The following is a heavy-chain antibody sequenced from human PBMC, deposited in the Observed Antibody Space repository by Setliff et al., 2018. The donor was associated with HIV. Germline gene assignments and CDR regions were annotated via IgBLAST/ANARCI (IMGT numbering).Heavy chain of an antibody. J-gene: IGHJ3*02. Sequence: PGGSLRLSCEASGFTLSSYSMNWVRQAPGKGLEWVSYIGSSSSPIYYADSVKGRFTISRDNAKNSLYLQMNSLRAEDTAVYYCAKDQGRSPTPDAFDIWGQGTMVTVSS. CDR3: AKDQGRSPTPDAFDI. V-gene: IGHV3-48*01. CDR1: GFTLSSYS. D-gene: IGHD3-10*01. CDR2: IGSSSSPI.